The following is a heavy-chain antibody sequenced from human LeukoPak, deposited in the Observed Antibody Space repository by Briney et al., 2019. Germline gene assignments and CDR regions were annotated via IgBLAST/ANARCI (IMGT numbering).Heavy chain of an antibody. D-gene: IGHD3-22*01. CDR1: GYTFTGYY. V-gene: IGHV1-2*06. J-gene: IGHJ4*02. Sequence: ASVKVSCKASGYTFTGYYMHWVRQAPGQGLEWMGRINPNSGGTNYAQKFQGRVTMTRDTSISTAYMELSRLRADAAAVDYCSSFRPYYYDSSGYYFDYWGQGALVTVSS. CDR2: INPNSGGT. CDR3: SSFRPYYYDSSGYYFDY.